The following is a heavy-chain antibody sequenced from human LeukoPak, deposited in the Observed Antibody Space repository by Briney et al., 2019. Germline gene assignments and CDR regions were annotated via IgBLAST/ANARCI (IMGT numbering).Heavy chain of an antibody. D-gene: IGHD1-26*01. J-gene: IGHJ4*02. V-gene: IGHV4-4*02. CDR3: TRESGAFSPFGF. Sequence: SETLSLTCAVSGGSILSTNWWSWVRPPPGRGRGGIGEVRMNGATNYTPSVEGRVTMSIDKSKNHLSLEVISVTAADTAMYYCTRESGAFSPFGFWGQGTLVTVSS. CDR2: VRMNGAT. CDR1: GGSILSTNW.